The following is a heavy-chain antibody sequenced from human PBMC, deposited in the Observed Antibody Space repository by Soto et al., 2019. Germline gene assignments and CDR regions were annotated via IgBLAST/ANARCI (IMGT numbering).Heavy chain of an antibody. D-gene: IGHD3-3*01. Sequence: QVQLQESGPGLVKPSQTLSLTCTVSGGSISSGGNYWNWIRQPPGKGLEWIGYIYNSGRTYYSPSLKSRITISADTSKNQFSLKLNSVTDADTAVYYCARGVHYWGQGTLVTVSS. CDR3: ARGVHY. CDR1: GGSISSGGNY. V-gene: IGHV4-30-4*01. J-gene: IGHJ4*02. CDR2: IYNSGRT.